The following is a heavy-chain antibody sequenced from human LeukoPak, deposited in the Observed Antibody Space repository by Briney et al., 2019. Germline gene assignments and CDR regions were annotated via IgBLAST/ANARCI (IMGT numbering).Heavy chain of an antibody. CDR2: IDPNSGGT. Sequence: GASVKVSCKASGYTFTGYYMHWVRQAPGQGLEWMGWIDPNSGGTNYAQKFQGRVTMTRDTSISTAYMELSRLRSDDTAVYYCAREQKVQKWFGGEFDPWGQGTLVTVSS. D-gene: IGHD3-10*01. CDR1: GYTFTGYY. J-gene: IGHJ5*02. CDR3: AREQKVQKWFGGEFDP. V-gene: IGHV1-2*02.